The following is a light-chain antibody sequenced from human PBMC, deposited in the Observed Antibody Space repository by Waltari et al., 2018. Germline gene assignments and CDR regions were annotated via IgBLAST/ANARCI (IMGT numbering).Light chain of an antibody. CDR1: QSLTKRY. Sequence: EVVLTQSPATLSLSPGESATLSCRASQSLTKRYLAWYQQKPGQAPRLLIYGASSRAAGIPDRFSGSGSGTDFTLIISRLEPDDFVVYYCQQYGSSILYTFGQGTKLEIK. J-gene: IGKJ2*01. CDR3: QQYGSSILYT. V-gene: IGKV3-20*01. CDR2: GAS.